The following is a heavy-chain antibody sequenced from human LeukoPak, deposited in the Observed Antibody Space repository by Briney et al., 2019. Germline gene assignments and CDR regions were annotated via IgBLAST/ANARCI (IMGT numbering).Heavy chain of an antibody. CDR3: ARDPLTGYKAFDI. V-gene: IGHV1-69*05. J-gene: IGHJ3*02. CDR2: IIPIFGTA. D-gene: IGHD1-14*01. Sequence: SVKVSCKASGYTFTSYDINWVRQAPGQGLEWMGGIIPIFGTANYAQKFQGRVTITTDESTSTAYMELSSLRSEDTAVYYCARDPLTGYKAFDIWGQGTMVTVSS. CDR1: GYTFTSYD.